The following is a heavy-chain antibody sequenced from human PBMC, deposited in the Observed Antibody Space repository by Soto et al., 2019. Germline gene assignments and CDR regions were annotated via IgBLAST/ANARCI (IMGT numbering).Heavy chain of an antibody. D-gene: IGHD6-13*01. CDR3: ARAKATLYSSSWYWFDP. V-gene: IGHV4-59*08. CDR1: GGSISSYY. J-gene: IGHJ5*02. Sequence: SETLSLTCTVSGGSISSYYWSWIRQPPGKGLEWIGYIYYSGSTNYNPSLKSRVTISVDTSKNQFSLKLSSVTAADTAVYYCARAKATLYSSSWYWFDPRGQGTLVTVSS. CDR2: IYYSGST.